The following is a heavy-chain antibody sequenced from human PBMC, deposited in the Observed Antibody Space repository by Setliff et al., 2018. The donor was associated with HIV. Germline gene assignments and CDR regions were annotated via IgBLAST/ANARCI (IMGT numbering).Heavy chain of an antibody. V-gene: IGHV4-34*01. CDR3: ARKGWNAYEAFDY. J-gene: IGHJ4*02. CDR2: ISHSGGT. Sequence: SETLSLTCNVYGGSFSGDSWNWIRQPPGKGLEWIGEISHSGGTKYNPSLKSRVTISVDMSKNHFSLSLTSVTAADTAIYFCARKGWNAYEAFDYWGQGSLVTVTS. CDR1: GGSFSGDS. D-gene: IGHD1-1*01.